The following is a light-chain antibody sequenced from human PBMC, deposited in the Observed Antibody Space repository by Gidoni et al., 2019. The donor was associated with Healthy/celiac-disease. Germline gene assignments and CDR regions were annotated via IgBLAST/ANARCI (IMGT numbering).Light chain of an antibody. V-gene: IGLV3-1*01. CDR3: QAWDSSTHVV. Sequence: SYELTQPPSVSVSPGQTASITCSGDNLGDKYACWYQQKRGQSPVLVIYQDSKRPSGIPERFSGSNSGNTATLTISGTQAMDEADYYCQAWDSSTHVVFGGGTKLTVL. CDR1: NLGDKY. J-gene: IGLJ2*01. CDR2: QDS.